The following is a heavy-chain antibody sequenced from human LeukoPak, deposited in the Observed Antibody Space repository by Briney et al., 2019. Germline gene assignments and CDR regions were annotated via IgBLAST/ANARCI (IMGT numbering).Heavy chain of an antibody. Sequence: ASVTVSCKASGYTFTSYGISRVRQAPGQGLEWMGWISAYNGNTNYAQKLQGRVTMTTDTSTSTAYMELRSLRSDDTAVYYCARLDSSSWSFDYWGQGTLVTVSS. CDR2: ISAYNGNT. CDR1: GYTFTSYG. D-gene: IGHD6-13*01. V-gene: IGHV1-18*04. CDR3: ARLDSSSWSFDY. J-gene: IGHJ4*02.